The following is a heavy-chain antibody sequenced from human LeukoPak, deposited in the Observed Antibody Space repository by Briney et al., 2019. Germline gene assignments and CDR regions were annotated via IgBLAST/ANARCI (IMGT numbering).Heavy chain of an antibody. CDR2: IKQDGSKK. CDR1: GFPFSSYW. D-gene: IGHD5-24*01. J-gene: IGHJ4*02. V-gene: IGHV3-7*04. CDR3: TRVGYIDEGIDY. Sequence: GGSLRLSCVASGFPFSSYWMTWVRQAPGKGLEWVANIKQDGSKKSYVDSVKDRFTISRDNAKNSLYLQMNSLRAEDTAIYYCTRVGYIDEGIDYWGQGTLVTVSS.